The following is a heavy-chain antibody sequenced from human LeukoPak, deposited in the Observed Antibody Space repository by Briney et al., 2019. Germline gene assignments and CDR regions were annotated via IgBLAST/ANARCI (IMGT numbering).Heavy chain of an antibody. CDR2: INSDGNTT. V-gene: IGHV3-74*01. D-gene: IGHD4-17*01. CDR1: GFTFSSYW. Sequence: PGGSLRLSCAASGFTFSSYWMHWVRQAPGKGLVWVSRINSDGNTTNYADSVKGRFTISRDNAKNTLYLQMNSLRAEDTAVYYCARRHHGETGRALDYWGQGTLVTVSS. J-gene: IGHJ4*02. CDR3: ARRHHGETGRALDY.